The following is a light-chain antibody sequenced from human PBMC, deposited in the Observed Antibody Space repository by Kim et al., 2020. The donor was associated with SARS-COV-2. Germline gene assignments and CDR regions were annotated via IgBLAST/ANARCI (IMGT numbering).Light chain of an antibody. CDR3: QAYGSGLSVYAV. CDR1: SSNIGAGYD. V-gene: IGLV1-40*01. CDR2: NSN. J-gene: IGLJ7*01. Sequence: VTITCTGSSSNIGAGYDVHWYQQLPGAAANLLIYNSNNRPSGVPDRCSGSKSGSSASLATTGLQDEDEGDDYCQAYGSGLSVYAVFGGGTQLTVL.